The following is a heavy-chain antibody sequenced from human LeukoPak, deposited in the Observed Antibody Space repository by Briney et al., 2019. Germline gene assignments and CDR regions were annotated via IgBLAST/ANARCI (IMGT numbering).Heavy chain of an antibody. Sequence: PGRSLRLSCAASGFTFDDYAMHWVRQAPGKGMEWVSGISWNSGSIGHAHSVKGRFTISRDNAKNSLYLQMNSLRAEDTALYYCAKSGRTYYDILTGYYTPTHYYGMDVWGQGTTVTVSS. CDR2: ISWNSGSI. V-gene: IGHV3-9*01. J-gene: IGHJ6*02. CDR3: AKSGRTYYDILTGYYTPTHYYGMDV. CDR1: GFTFDDYA. D-gene: IGHD3-9*01.